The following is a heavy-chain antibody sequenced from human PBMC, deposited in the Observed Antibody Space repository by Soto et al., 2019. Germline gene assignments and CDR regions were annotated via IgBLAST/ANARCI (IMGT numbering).Heavy chain of an antibody. CDR2: IWYDGSNK. D-gene: IGHD3-3*01. CDR1: GFTFGSYG. Sequence: QVQLVESGGGVVQPGRSLRLSCAASGFTFGSYGMHWVRQAPGKGLEWVAVIWYDGSNKYYGDSVKCRFTICRDNSKNTLYLQMNSLRAQDTAVDYCAREVTSFGVVKTPAWFDPLGQGTLVTVSS. V-gene: IGHV3-33*01. J-gene: IGHJ5*02. CDR3: AREVTSFGVVKTPAWFDP.